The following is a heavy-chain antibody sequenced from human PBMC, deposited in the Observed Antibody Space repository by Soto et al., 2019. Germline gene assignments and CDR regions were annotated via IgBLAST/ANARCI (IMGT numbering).Heavy chain of an antibody. CDR1: GGTFSSYA. Sequence: QVQLVQSGAEVKKPGSSVKVSCKASGGTFSSYAISWVRQAPGQGLEWMGGIIPMFGTADYAQKFQGRVTITGDESPSTAYMERGSLRCDDTAVYYCATMKGGSQYYYYGMDVWGQGTTVTVSS. V-gene: IGHV1-69*12. D-gene: IGHD3-10*01. J-gene: IGHJ6*02. CDR3: ATMKGGSQYYYYGMDV. CDR2: IIPMFGTA.